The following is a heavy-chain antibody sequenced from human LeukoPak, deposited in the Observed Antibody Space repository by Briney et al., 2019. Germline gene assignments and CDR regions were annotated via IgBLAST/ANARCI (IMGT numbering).Heavy chain of an antibody. D-gene: IGHD1-26*01. V-gene: IGHV3-23*01. Sequence: GGSLRLSCAASGFTFSSYAMTWVRQAPGKGLEWVSGISGSGGATYSADSVKGRFTISRDNPKNTLYLQMNSLRAEDTAVYYCATISGIFDYFDYWGQGTLVTVSS. CDR1: GFTFSSYA. J-gene: IGHJ4*02. CDR2: ISGSGGAT. CDR3: ATISGIFDYFDY.